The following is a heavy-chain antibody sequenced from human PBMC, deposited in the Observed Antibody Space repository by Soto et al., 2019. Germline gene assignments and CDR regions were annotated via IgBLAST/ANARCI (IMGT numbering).Heavy chain of an antibody. Sequence: QVQLVQSGAEVKKPGSSVKGSCKASGGTFSGYSITWVRQAPGHGLEWIGRIIPIFGIASYAQKFQGRVTITADESTSTSYMELSSLRSDDTAVYYCAREDRDRETGLVPAAIDGMDVWGQGTTVTVSS. CDR3: AREDRDRETGLVPAAIDGMDV. D-gene: IGHD2-2*01. CDR1: GGTFSGYS. V-gene: IGHV1-69*08. J-gene: IGHJ6*02. CDR2: IIPIFGIA.